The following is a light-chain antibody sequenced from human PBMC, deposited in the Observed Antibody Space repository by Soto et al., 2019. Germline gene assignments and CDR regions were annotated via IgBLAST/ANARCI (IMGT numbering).Light chain of an antibody. J-gene: IGLJ2*01. CDR3: QTWGHGTVV. Sequence: QPVLTQSPSVSASVGASVKLTCTLSSEHSDYAIAWHQQQPEKGPRCLMNLNSDGTHSKGDGIPDRFSGSSSGAERYLTISSLQSEDEADYYCQTWGHGTVVFGGGTKVTVL. V-gene: IGLV4-69*01. CDR1: SEHSDYA. CDR2: LNSDGTH.